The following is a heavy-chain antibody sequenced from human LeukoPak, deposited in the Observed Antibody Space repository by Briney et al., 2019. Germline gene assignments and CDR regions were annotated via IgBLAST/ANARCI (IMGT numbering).Heavy chain of an antibody. V-gene: IGHV4-59*01. J-gene: IGHJ4*02. Sequence: PSGTLSLTCSVSRGSISSDSCSWIRQPPRKTLEWVVKIHFVGSTNYNPSLRGRVTISVDNSRKYFSLRLTSVTSADPAVYYCAREASGTFFNWGQGTLVSVSS. CDR2: IHFVGST. CDR3: AREASGTFFN. CDR1: RGSISSDS. D-gene: IGHD1-26*01.